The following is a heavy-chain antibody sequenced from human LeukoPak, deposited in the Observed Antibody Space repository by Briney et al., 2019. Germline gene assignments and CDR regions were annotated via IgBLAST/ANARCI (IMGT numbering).Heavy chain of an antibody. V-gene: IGHV4-34*12. Sequence: PSETLSLTCAVYGGSFSGYYWGWVRQPPGKGLEWIGNIFYSGSTYYSPSLKSRVTISLDTSRNQFSLKLNSVIAADTAVYYCAKSNGYGLVDIWGQGTMVTVSS. CDR2: IFYSGST. CDR3: AKSNGYGLVDI. D-gene: IGHD3-10*01. J-gene: IGHJ3*02. CDR1: GGSFSGYY.